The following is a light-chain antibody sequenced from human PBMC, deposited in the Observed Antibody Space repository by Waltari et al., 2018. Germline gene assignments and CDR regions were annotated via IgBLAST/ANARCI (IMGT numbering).Light chain of an antibody. CDR3: SSWTDSSRTGKLS. CDR2: EVD. V-gene: IGLV2-8*01. CDR1: TTDPRNFKH. Sequence: QSALTQPPSASGSAGQSVTISCTGTTTDPRNFKHVSWYQQHPGKAPKLILYEVDRRPSGVPDRFSGSKSGDAASLTVSGLQAEDEGIYFCSSWTDSSRTGKLSFGGGTKLTVL. J-gene: IGLJ2*01.